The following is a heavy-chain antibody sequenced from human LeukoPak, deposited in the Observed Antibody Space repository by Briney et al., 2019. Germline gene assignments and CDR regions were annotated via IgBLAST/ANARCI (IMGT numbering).Heavy chain of an antibody. J-gene: IGHJ3*02. Sequence: PSETLSLTCTVSGGSISSSSYYWGWIRQPPGKGLEWIGEINHSGSTNYNPSLKSRVTISVDTSKNQFSLKLSSVTAADTAVYYCARGRGWGFGIYAFDIWGQGTMVTVSS. CDR2: INHSGST. CDR1: GGSISSSSYY. V-gene: IGHV4-39*07. D-gene: IGHD3-10*01. CDR3: ARGRGWGFGIYAFDI.